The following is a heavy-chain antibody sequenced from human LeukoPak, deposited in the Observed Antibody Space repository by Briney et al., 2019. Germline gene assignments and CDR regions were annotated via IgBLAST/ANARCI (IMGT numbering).Heavy chain of an antibody. CDR1: GFNFSTYA. CDR3: ARSAVGTSCCTAVDY. V-gene: IGHV3-23*01. Sequence: GGSLRLSCAASGFNFSTYAMPWVRQSPGKGLQWLSGISTSGDRTYYADSVKGRFTISRDNSKNTLYLQMNSLRAEDTAEYYCARSAVGTSCCTAVDYWGQGTLVTVSS. D-gene: IGHD1-26*01. CDR2: ISTSGDRT. J-gene: IGHJ4*02.